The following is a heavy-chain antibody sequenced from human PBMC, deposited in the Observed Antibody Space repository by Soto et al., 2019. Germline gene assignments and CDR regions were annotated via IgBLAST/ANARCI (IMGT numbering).Heavy chain of an antibody. D-gene: IGHD3-10*01. J-gene: IGHJ4*02. CDR1: GFTFSSYW. V-gene: IGHV3-7*03. Sequence: EVQLVESGGGLVQPGGSLRLSCAASGFTFSSYWMSWVRQAPGKGLEWVANIKPDESERYYVDSVEGRFTISRDNAKNSLYLQMNNLRAEDTAVYFCAGVSWNRFGESFDYWGQGTLVTVSS. CDR2: IKPDESER. CDR3: AGVSWNRFGESFDY.